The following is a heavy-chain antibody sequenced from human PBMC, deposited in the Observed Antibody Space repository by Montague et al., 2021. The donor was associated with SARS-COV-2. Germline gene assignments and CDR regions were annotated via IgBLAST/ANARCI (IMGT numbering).Heavy chain of an antibody. CDR2: IYYSGST. V-gene: IGHV4-59*01. Sequence: SETLSLTCTVSGGSISSYYWSWIRLPPGKGLEWIGYIYYSGSTNYNPSLKSRVPISVDTSKNQFSMKLSAVTAADTAAYYCARVFPLWLQFDPYFDYWGQGTLVTVSS. CDR1: GGSISSYY. D-gene: IGHD5-24*01. J-gene: IGHJ4*02. CDR3: ARVFPLWLQFDPYFDY.